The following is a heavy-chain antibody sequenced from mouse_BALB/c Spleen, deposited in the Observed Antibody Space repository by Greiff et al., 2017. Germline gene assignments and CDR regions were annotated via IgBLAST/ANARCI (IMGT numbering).Heavy chain of an antibody. J-gene: IGHJ4*01. Sequence: EVQLVESGGGLVKLGGSLKLSCAASGFTFSSYYMSWVRQTPEKRLELVAAINSNGGSTYYPDTVKGRFTISRDNAKNTLYLQMSSLKSEDTALYYCARHSTMITYYAMDYWGQGTSVTVSS. CDR3: ARHSTMITYYAMDY. CDR1: GFTFSSYY. V-gene: IGHV5-6-2*01. CDR2: INSNGGST. D-gene: IGHD2-4*01.